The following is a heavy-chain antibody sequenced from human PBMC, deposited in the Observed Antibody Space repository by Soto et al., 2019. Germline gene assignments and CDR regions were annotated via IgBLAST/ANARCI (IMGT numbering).Heavy chain of an antibody. Sequence: GGSLRLSCAASGFTFSRDSRNWVRQVPGKGLEWVASISSGSSDTWYAGSVKGRFISSRDNAQNSLFLQRNTLSPEDTAMYYCARVAYWGPGTQVTVSS. J-gene: IGHJ4*02. V-gene: IGHV3-21*01. CDR1: GFTFSRDS. CDR3: ARVAY. CDR2: ISSGSSDT.